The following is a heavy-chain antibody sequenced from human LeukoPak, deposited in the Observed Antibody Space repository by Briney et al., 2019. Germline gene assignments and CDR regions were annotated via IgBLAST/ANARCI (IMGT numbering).Heavy chain of an antibody. V-gene: IGHV4-34*01. Sequence: SQTLSLTCAVYGGSFSGYYWSWIRQPPGKGLEWIGEINHSGSTNYNPSLKSRVTISVDTSKNQFSLKLSSVTAADTAVYYCARGTSLYSSGYYPFYYYYGMDVWGQGTTVTVSS. CDR3: ARGTSLYSSGYYPFYYYYGMDV. CDR1: GGSFSGYY. CDR2: INHSGST. D-gene: IGHD3-22*01. J-gene: IGHJ6*02.